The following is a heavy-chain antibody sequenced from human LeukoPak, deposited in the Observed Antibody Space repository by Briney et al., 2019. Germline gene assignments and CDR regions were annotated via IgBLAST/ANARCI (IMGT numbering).Heavy chain of an antibody. D-gene: IGHD5-24*01. Sequence: ASVKVSCTASGYTFTGYYMHWVRQAPGQGLEWMGWINPNSGGTNYAQKFQGWVTMTRDTSISTAYMELSRLRSDDTAVYYCARDGYNSGSSWYFDLWGRGTLVTVSS. V-gene: IGHV1-2*04. CDR2: INPNSGGT. J-gene: IGHJ2*01. CDR3: ARDGYNSGSSWYFDL. CDR1: GYTFTGYY.